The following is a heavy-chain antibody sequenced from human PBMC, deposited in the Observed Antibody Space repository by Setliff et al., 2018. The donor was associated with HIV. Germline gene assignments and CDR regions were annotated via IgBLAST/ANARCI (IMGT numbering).Heavy chain of an antibody. CDR2: ISWNSGSI. CDR1: GFTFDDYA. D-gene: IGHD6-25*01. Sequence: LRLSCAASGFTFDDYAMHWVRQAPGKGLEWVSGISWNSGSIGYADSVKGRFTISRDNAKNSLYLQMNSLRAEDTALYYCAKDKGGGYDAFDIWGQGTMVTVSS. V-gene: IGHV3-9*01. J-gene: IGHJ3*02. CDR3: AKDKGGGYDAFDI.